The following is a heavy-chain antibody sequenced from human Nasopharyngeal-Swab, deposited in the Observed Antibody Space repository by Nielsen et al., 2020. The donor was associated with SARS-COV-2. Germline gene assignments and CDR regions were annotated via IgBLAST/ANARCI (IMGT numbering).Heavy chain of an antibody. D-gene: IGHD3-16*01. CDR3: AGIGIRFFYFDH. CDR2: IYPGDSDT. V-gene: IGHV5-51*01. Sequence: VRQMPGKGLEWMGIIYPGDSDTRYSPSFQGQVTISADKSISTAYLQWSSLKASDTALYYCAGIGIRFFYFDHWGQGTLVTVSS. J-gene: IGHJ4*02.